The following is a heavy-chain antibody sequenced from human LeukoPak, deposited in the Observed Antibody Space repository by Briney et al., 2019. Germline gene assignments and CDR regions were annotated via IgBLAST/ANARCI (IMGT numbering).Heavy chain of an antibody. Sequence: GGSLRLSCAASGFTFSSFWMRWVRQAPGKGLELVANIKQDGSEKYYVDSVQGRFTISRDNAKNSLYLQMNSLRVEDTAVYCCARRIVGPSSGGDYWGQGTPVTVSA. CDR1: GFTFSSFW. D-gene: IGHD1-26*01. CDR3: ARRIVGPSSGGDY. J-gene: IGHJ4*02. CDR2: IKQDGSEK. V-gene: IGHV3-7*01.